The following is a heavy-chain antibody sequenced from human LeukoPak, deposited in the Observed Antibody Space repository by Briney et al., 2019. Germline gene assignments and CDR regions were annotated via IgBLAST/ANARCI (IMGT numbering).Heavy chain of an antibody. CDR2: INAYNGNT. CDR1: GYTFTSYG. Sequence: ASVTVSCTASGYTFTSYGISWVRQAPGQGLEWMGWINAYNGNTNYAQKLQGRVTMTTNTSTSTAYMELRSLRSDDTAVYYCARDYCSGGSCYLVLDPWGQGTLVTVSS. CDR3: ARDYCSGGSCYLVLDP. J-gene: IGHJ5*02. V-gene: IGHV1-18*01. D-gene: IGHD2-15*01.